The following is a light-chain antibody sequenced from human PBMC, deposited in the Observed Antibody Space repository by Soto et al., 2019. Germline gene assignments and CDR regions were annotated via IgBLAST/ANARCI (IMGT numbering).Light chain of an antibody. Sequence: EIVLTQSPGTLSLSPGERATLSCRSCQSVSSNYLAWYQQRPGQAPRLLIYGASTRATGIPDRFSGSGSGTDFTLTISRLEPEDFALYYCQQYGSLSWTFGQGTKV. CDR2: GAS. V-gene: IGKV3-20*01. J-gene: IGKJ1*01. CDR3: QQYGSLSWT. CDR1: QSVSSNY.